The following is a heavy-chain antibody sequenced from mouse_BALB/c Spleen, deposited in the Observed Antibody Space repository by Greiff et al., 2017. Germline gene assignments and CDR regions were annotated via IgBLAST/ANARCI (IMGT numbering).Heavy chain of an antibody. CDR3: ASITTVVAPAMDY. Sequence: VQGVESGPGLVQPSQSLSITCTVSGFSLTSYGVHWVRQSPGKGLEWLGVIWSGGSTDYNAAFISRLSISKDNSKSQVFFKMNSLQANDTAIYYCASITTVVAPAMDYWGQGTSVTVSS. CDR2: IWSGGST. CDR1: GFSLTSYG. J-gene: IGHJ4*01. D-gene: IGHD1-1*01. V-gene: IGHV2-2*02.